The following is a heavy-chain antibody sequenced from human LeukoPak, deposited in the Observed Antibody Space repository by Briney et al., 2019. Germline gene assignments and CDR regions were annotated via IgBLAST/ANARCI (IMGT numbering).Heavy chain of an antibody. CDR1: GFTFSSYA. J-gene: IGHJ4*02. CDR3: ARDSVPAATFDY. D-gene: IGHD2-2*01. Sequence: PGGSLRLSCAASGFTFSSYAMHWVRQAPGKGLEWVAVISYDGSNKYYADSVKGRFTISRDNSKNTLYLQMNSPRAEDTAVYYCARDSVPAATFDYWGQGTLVTVSS. CDR2: ISYDGSNK. V-gene: IGHV3-30-3*01.